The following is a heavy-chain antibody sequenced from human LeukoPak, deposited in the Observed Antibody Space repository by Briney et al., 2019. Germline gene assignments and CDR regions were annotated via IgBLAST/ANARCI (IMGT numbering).Heavy chain of an antibody. Sequence: GGSLRLSCSASGFTFSSFAMFWVRQAPGKGLEYVSGISSDGGRTNYADSVKARFTISRDNSKVALYLQMTSLRPEDTAIYYCVKDPSGNYFYFDYWGQGTLVTVSS. CDR3: VKDPSGNYFYFDY. CDR1: GFTFSSFA. D-gene: IGHD1-26*01. V-gene: IGHV3-64D*09. J-gene: IGHJ4*02. CDR2: ISSDGGRT.